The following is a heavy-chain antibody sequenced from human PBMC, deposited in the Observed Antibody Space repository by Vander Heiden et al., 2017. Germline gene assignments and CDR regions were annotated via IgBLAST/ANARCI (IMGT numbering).Heavy chain of an antibody. CDR1: GFLFNRYA. V-gene: IGHV3-64D*06. Sequence: EVLLVESGGGLVQPGGSLRLSCSASGFLFNRYAMNWVRQVPGRGLEYVSFIRFNGNFTRYADSVKGRFIISRDSSKNMLFLQLNSLTTEDAGVYYCPPPTGNFWGPGTRVMVSS. CDR3: PPPTGNF. J-gene: IGHJ4*02. CDR2: IRFNGNFT.